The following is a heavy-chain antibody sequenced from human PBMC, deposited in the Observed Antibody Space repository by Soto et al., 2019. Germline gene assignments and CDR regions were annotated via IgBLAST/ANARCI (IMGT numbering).Heavy chain of an antibody. V-gene: IGHV4-31*03. CDR1: GGSISSGGYF. CDR3: ARGTSSRYQLPGVQKHVWLDP. J-gene: IGHJ5*02. Sequence: QVQLQESGPGLVKPSQTLSLTCSVSGGSISSGGYFWNWIRQHPGKGLEWIGYIYYGGSTYYNPSLQSRVTISVDTSKNQFSLKLSSVTAADTAVYYCARGTSSRYQLPGVQKHVWLDPWGQGILVTVSS. D-gene: IGHD2-2*01. CDR2: IYYGGST.